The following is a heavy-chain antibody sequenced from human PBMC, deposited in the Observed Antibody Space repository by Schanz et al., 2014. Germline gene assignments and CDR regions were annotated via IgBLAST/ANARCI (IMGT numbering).Heavy chain of an antibody. CDR1: GFTLSNSD. CDR3: ARGTDWNLHC. D-gene: IGHD1-1*01. CDR2: IGYLGDT. V-gene: IGHV3-13*01. Sequence: EVQLVESGGGLVQPGGSLRLSCAASGFTLSNSDMHWVRQGTGKGLEWVSTIGYLGDTYYPDSVEGRFTVSRDSGQNSLCLQMNSLRAEDTAVYYCARGTDWNLHCWGQGALVTVSS. J-gene: IGHJ4*02.